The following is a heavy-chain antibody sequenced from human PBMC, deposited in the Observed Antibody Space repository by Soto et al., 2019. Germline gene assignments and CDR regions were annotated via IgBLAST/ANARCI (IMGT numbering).Heavy chain of an antibody. V-gene: IGHV1-69*06. CDR2: IIPIFGTA. J-gene: IGHJ6*02. CDR3: ARIDSHRGPYYGSGSKQYYYYGMDV. Sequence: SVKVSCKASGGTFSNYAFNWVRQAPGQGLEWMGGIIPIFGTANYAQKFQGRVTITADKSTSTAYMELSSLRSEDTAVYYCARIDSHRGPYYGSGSKQYYYYGMDVWGQGTTVTVSS. D-gene: IGHD3-10*01. CDR1: GGTFSNYA.